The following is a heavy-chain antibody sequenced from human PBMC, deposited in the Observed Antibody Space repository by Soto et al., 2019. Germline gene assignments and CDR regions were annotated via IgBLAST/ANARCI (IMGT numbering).Heavy chain of an antibody. CDR2: IYYGGST. D-gene: IGHD4-17*01. Sequence: SETLSLTCTVSGGSISSTSFYWGWIRQPPGKGLEWIGSIYYGGSTYYNPSLRSRVSISVDTSKNQFSLKLSSVTAADTADYYCARHGDYGGNSITNYYYGMDVWGQGTTVTVSS. V-gene: IGHV4-39*01. CDR1: GGSISSTSFY. J-gene: IGHJ6*02. CDR3: ARHGDYGGNSITNYYYGMDV.